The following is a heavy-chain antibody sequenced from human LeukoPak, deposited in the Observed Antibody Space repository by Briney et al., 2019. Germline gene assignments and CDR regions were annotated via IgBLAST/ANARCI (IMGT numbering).Heavy chain of an antibody. Sequence: GGSLRLSCAASGFTFSSYSMNWVRQAPGKGLECVSYISSSGTTIYYADSVKGRFTISRDNAKNSLYLQMNSLRAEDTAVYYCARDYYYYYMDVWGKGTTVTVSS. CDR1: GFTFSSYS. J-gene: IGHJ6*03. CDR2: ISSSGTTI. CDR3: ARDYYYYYMDV. V-gene: IGHV3-48*04.